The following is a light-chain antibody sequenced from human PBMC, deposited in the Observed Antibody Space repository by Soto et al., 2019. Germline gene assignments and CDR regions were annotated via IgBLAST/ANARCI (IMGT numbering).Light chain of an antibody. CDR2: SNN. Sequence: QSVLTQSPSASGTPGQRVTISCSGSSSNIGTYTVNWYQQVPGTAPKLLIYSNNQRPSGVPDRFSGSKSGTSASLAISGLQFEDEADYYCAAWDASLNGVIFGGGTKLTVL. J-gene: IGLJ2*01. CDR3: AAWDASLNGVI. CDR1: SSNIGTYT. V-gene: IGLV1-44*01.